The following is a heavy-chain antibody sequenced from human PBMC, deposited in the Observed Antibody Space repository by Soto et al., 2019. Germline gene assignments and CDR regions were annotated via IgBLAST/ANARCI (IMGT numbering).Heavy chain of an antibody. CDR1: GFTFSSYS. CDR2: ISSSSSYI. V-gene: IGHV3-21*01. CDR3: ARESPLYPGLSAFDI. J-gene: IGHJ3*02. D-gene: IGHD3-16*01. Sequence: PGGSLRLSCAASGFTFSSYSMNWVRQAPGKGLEWVSSISSSSSYIYYADSVKGRFTISRDNAKNSLYLQMNSLRAEDTAVYYCARESPLYPGLSAFDIRGQGTMVTVSS.